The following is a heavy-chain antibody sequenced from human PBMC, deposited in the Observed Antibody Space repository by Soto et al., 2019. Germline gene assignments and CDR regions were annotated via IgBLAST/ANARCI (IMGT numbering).Heavy chain of an antibody. CDR2: MNPNNGNA. Sequence: GASVKVSCKASGFTFITYDFSWVRQAAGQGLEWMGWMNPNNGNAGFAQKFRGRINMTRNTSISTAYLELSSLRSDDSAVYFCARRKERSGPYYLELWGQGTQVTVS. V-gene: IGHV1-8*01. J-gene: IGHJ4*02. CDR1: GFTFITYD. CDR3: ARRKERSGPYYLEL. D-gene: IGHD6-25*01.